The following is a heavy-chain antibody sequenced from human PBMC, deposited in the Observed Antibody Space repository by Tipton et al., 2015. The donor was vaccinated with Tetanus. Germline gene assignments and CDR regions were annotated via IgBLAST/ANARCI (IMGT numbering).Heavy chain of an antibody. CDR2: IGDAKTVM. J-gene: IGHJ4*02. Sequence: SLRLSCATSGFPFHSYHMAWVRQAPGKGLEWISYIGDAKTVMRYADSVKGRFTVSRDNAENSLFLQMTSLRDEDTAVYFCARVIRRSMIGYGVFDSWGQGTLVAVSP. D-gene: IGHD4-17*01. CDR1: GFPFHSYH. CDR3: ARVIRRSMIGYGVFDS. V-gene: IGHV3-48*02.